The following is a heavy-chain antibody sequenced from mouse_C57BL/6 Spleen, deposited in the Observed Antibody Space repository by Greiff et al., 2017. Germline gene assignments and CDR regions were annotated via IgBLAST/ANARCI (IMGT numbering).Heavy chain of an antibody. V-gene: IGHV1-7*01. Sequence: VKLVESGAELAKPGASVKLSCKASGYTFTSYWMHWVKQRPGQGLEWIGYINPSSGYTKYNQKFKDKATLTADKSSSTADMQLSSLTYEDSAVYYCAREDGSSHWYFDVWGTGTTVTVSS. J-gene: IGHJ1*03. CDR2: INPSSGYT. D-gene: IGHD1-1*01. CDR1: GYTFTSYW. CDR3: AREDGSSHWYFDV.